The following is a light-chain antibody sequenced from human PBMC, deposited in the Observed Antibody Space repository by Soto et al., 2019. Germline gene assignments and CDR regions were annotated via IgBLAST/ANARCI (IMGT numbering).Light chain of an antibody. CDR1: QTLTSSY. J-gene: IGKJ1*01. Sequence: EIVLTQSPGTLSLSPGEGVALSCRASQTLTSSYLAWYQQKPGQAPRLLIYGASSRATGIPDRFSGSGSGTDFTLTITRLEPEDFAVYYCQQYGSSPRTFGQGTKVDIK. V-gene: IGKV3-20*01. CDR3: QQYGSSPRT. CDR2: GAS.